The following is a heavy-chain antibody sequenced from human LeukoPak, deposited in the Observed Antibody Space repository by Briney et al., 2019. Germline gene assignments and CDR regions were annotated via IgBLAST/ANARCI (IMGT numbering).Heavy chain of an antibody. CDR2: ISSSSSTI. D-gene: IGHD1-1*01. CDR3: AREVNWNDFDY. CDR1: GFTFSSYS. Sequence: GGSLRLSCAASGFTFSSYSMNWVRQAPGKGLEWVSYISSSSSTIYYADSVKGRFTISRDNAKNSLYLQMNSLRAEDTAVYYCAREVNWNDFDYWGQGTLVTVSS. J-gene: IGHJ4*02. V-gene: IGHV3-48*04.